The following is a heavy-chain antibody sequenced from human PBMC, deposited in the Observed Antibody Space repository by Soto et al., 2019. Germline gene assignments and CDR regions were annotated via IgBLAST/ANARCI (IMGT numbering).Heavy chain of an antibody. D-gene: IGHD3-10*01. CDR3: ARGWFGPDV. V-gene: IGHV3-74*01. CDR2: IDNAGTDS. J-gene: IGHJ6*04. Sequence: EVQLVESGGGLVQPGGSPRLSCAASGFTLSGRSMHWVRQAPGKGLVWVSGIDNAGTDSTYADSVKGRFTSSRDNAKNMLYLQMNSLRVEDTAVYYCARGWFGPDVCGKGTTVTVSS. CDR1: GFTLSGRS.